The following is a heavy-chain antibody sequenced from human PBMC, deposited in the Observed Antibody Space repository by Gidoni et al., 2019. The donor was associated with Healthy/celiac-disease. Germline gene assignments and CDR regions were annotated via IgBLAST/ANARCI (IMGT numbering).Heavy chain of an antibody. V-gene: IGHV4-34*01. CDR1: GGSFSGYY. D-gene: IGHD6-6*01. Sequence: QVQLQQWGAGLLKPSATLSLTCAVYGGSFSGYYWSWIRQPPGKGLEWIGEINHSGSTNYNPSLKSRVTISVDTSKNQFSLKLSSVTAADTAVYYCARQLAPNYYFDYWGQGTLVTVSS. CDR2: INHSGST. CDR3: ARQLAPNYYFDY. J-gene: IGHJ4*02.